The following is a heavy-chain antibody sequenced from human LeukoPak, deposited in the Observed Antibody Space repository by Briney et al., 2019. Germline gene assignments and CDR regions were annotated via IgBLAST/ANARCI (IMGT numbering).Heavy chain of an antibody. J-gene: IGHJ4*02. Sequence: ASVKVSCKVSGYTLTELSMHWVRQAPGKGLEWMGGFDPEDRETIYAQKFQGRVTMTEDTSTDTAYMELSSLRSEDTAVYYCATYTYYYDSSGYYFFDYWGQGTLVTVSS. V-gene: IGHV1-24*01. D-gene: IGHD3-22*01. CDR2: FDPEDRET. CDR3: ATYTYYYDSSGYYFFDY. CDR1: GYTLTELS.